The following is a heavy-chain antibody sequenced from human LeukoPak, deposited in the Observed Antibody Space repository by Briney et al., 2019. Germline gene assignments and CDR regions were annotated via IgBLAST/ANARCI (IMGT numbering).Heavy chain of an antibody. Sequence: GGSLRLSCAASGFTFSSYAMSWVRQAPGKGLEWVSAISGSGGSTYYADSVKGRFTISRDNSKNTLYLQMNNLRAKDTAVYYCHYYDSSGYYNYFDYWGQGTLVTVSS. V-gene: IGHV3-23*01. CDR2: ISGSGGST. D-gene: IGHD3-22*01. J-gene: IGHJ4*02. CDR1: GFTFSSYA. CDR3: HYYDSSGYYNYFDY.